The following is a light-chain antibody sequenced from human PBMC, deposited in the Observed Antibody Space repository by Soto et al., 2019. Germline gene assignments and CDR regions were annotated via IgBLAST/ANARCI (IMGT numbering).Light chain of an antibody. V-gene: IGLV2-14*01. J-gene: IGLJ1*01. CDR3: SSYTSSSTLVV. CDR2: DVS. Sequence: QSALTQPASVSGSPGQSITISCTGTSSDVGGYNYVSWYQQHPGKAPKLMIYDVSNRPSGVSNRFSGSKSGNTASLTISGLQAEDEAEYYCSSYTSSSTLVVVGTGTKLTVL. CDR1: SSDVGGYNY.